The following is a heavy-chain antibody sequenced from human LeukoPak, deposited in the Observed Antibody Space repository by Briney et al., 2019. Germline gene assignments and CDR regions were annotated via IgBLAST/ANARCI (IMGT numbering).Heavy chain of an antibody. D-gene: IGHD3-10*01. CDR3: ARGSEHMVRGVYFDY. J-gene: IGHJ4*02. CDR2: IIPIFGTA. V-gene: IGHV1-69*05. Sequence: ASVKVSRKASGGTFISNAISWVRQAPGQGLDWMGRIIPIFGTANSAQKFPGRVTITTDESTSTAYMELSSLRSEDTAVYYCARGSEHMVRGVYFDYWGQRTLVTVSS. CDR1: GGTFISNA.